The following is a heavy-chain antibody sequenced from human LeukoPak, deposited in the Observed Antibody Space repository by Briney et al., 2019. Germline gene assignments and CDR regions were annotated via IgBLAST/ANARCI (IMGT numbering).Heavy chain of an antibody. V-gene: IGHV3-48*04. CDR3: ARVGGSYPKYYFDY. CDR2: ISSSSSTI. Sequence: GGSLRLSCAASGFTFSSYSMNWVRQAPGKGLEWVSYISSSSSTIYYADSVKGRFTISRDNAKNSLYLQMNSLRAEDTAVYYCARVGGSYPKYYFDYWGQGTLVTVSS. J-gene: IGHJ4*02. CDR1: GFTFSSYS. D-gene: IGHD3-16*02.